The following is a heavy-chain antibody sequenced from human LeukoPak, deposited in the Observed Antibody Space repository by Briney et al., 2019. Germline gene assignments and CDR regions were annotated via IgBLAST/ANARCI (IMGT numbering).Heavy chain of an antibody. Sequence: ASVKVSCKASGYTFTGYYMHWVRQAPGQGLEWMGWINPNSGGTNYAQKFRGRVTMTRDTSISTAYMELSRLRSDDTAVYYCARDPRYYYDSSGYSYYFDYWGQGTLVTVSS. CDR3: ARDPRYYYDSSGYSYYFDY. V-gene: IGHV1-2*02. CDR2: INPNSGGT. J-gene: IGHJ4*02. D-gene: IGHD3-22*01. CDR1: GYTFTGYY.